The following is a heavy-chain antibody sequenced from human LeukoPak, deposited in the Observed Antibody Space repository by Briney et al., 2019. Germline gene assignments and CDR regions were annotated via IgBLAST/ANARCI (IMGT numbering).Heavy chain of an antibody. J-gene: IGHJ4*02. Sequence: SETLSLTCAVSGGSFSGDYWSWIRQPPGKGLEWIGEINHSGSTNYNPSLKSRVTISVDTSKNQFSLKLSSVTAADTAVYYCARSYAHDYWGQGTLVTVSS. CDR2: INHSGST. CDR1: GGSFSGDY. CDR3: ARSYAHDY. V-gene: IGHV4-34*01. D-gene: IGHD2-2*01.